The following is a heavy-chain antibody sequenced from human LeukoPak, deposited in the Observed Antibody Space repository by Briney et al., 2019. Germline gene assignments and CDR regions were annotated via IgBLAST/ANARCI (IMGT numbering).Heavy chain of an antibody. J-gene: IGHJ3*02. V-gene: IGHV3-30-3*01. Sequence: GGSLRLSCAASGFTFSSYAMHWVRQAPGKGLEWVAVISYDGSNKYYADSVKGRFTISRDNSKNTLYLQMNSLRAEDTAVYYCASTYSGSSGDIWGQGTMVTVSS. CDR3: ASTYSGSSGDI. D-gene: IGHD1-26*01. CDR2: ISYDGSNK. CDR1: GFTFSSYA.